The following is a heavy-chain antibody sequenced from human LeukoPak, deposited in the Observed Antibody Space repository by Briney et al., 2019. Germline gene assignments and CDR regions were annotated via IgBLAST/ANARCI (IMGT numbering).Heavy chain of an antibody. CDR1: GFTFSTYP. J-gene: IGHJ4*02. D-gene: IGHD2-21*01. V-gene: IGHV3-48*01. CDR2: ISSRSSTI. Sequence: GGSLRLSCAASGFTFSTYPMNWVRQAPGKGLEWVSYISSRSSTIYYADSVKGRFTISRDYAKNSLYLQMNSLRAEDTAVYYCARPAADCGGDCYWAFDYWGQGTLVTVSS. CDR3: ARPAADCGGDCYWAFDY.